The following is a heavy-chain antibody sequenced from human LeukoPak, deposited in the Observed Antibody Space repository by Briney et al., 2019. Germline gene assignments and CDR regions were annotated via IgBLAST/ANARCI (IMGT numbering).Heavy chain of an antibody. CDR3: ARVSKGLITMIVVAPLGY. V-gene: IGHV1-2*02. J-gene: IGHJ4*02. Sequence: ASVKVSCTASGYTFTGYYMHWVRQAPGQGLEWMGWINPNSGGTNYAQTFQGRVTMTRDTSISTAYMELSRLRSDGTAVYYCARVSKGLITMIVVAPLGYWGQGTLVTVSS. CDR2: INPNSGGT. D-gene: IGHD3-22*01. CDR1: GYTFTGYY.